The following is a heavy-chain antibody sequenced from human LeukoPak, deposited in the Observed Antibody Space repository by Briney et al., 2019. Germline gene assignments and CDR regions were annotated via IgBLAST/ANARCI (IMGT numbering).Heavy chain of an antibody. V-gene: IGHV1-8*03. CDR3: ARVTDSYYYYIDV. J-gene: IGHJ6*03. Sequence: GASVKVSCKASGYTFTSYDINWVRQATGQGLEWMGWMNPNSGNTGYAQKFQGRVTITRNISISTAYMELSSLRSEDTAVYYCARVTDSYYYYIDVWGKGTTVTVSS. CDR1: GYTFTSYD. D-gene: IGHD2-21*02. CDR2: MNPNSGNT.